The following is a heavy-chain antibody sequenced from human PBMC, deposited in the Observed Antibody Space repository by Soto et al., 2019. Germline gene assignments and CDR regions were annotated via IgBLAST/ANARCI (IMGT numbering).Heavy chain of an antibody. D-gene: IGHD3-9*01. CDR2: IKSKTDGGTI. Sequence: GGSLRLSCAASGFTLSHAWMSWVRQAPGKGLEWVGRIKSKTDGGTIEYAAPVKGRFTISGDDSKSTLYLEMNSLKTEDTAVYYCTRDREELTYDILTGDFIQHYYGMDVWGQGTTVTVSS. CDR3: TRDREELTYDILTGDFIQHYYGMDV. J-gene: IGHJ6*02. CDR1: GFTLSHAW. V-gene: IGHV3-15*01.